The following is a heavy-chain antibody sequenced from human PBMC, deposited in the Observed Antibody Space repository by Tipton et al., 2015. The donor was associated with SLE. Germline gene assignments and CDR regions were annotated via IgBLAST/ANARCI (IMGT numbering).Heavy chain of an antibody. CDR1: GFTVGDFH. D-gene: IGHD1-26*01. V-gene: IGHV3-49*04. J-gene: IGHJ4*02. Sequence: SLRLSCTASGFTVGDFHMSWVRQAPGEGLEWVGFIRSKAYGGTAEYAASVRGRFTISRDDSRSIAYLQMNSLQTEDTAVYYCTRGGNRGSYYAPLDYWGQGTLVTVSS. CDR3: TRGGNRGSYYAPLDY. CDR2: IRSKAYGGTA.